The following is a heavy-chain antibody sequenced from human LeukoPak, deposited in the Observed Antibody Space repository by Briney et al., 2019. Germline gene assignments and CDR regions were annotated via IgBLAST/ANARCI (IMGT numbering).Heavy chain of an antibody. Sequence: ASVKVSCKASGYTFTSNSMNWVRQAPGEGLEYMGWINANTGNPTYAQGFTGRFVFSLDTSVSTAYLQISSLKAEDTAVYYCARDFPARDWFFDLWGRGTLVTVSP. J-gene: IGHJ2*01. CDR1: GYTFTSNS. CDR3: ARDFPARDWFFDL. CDR2: INANTGNP. V-gene: IGHV7-4-1*02.